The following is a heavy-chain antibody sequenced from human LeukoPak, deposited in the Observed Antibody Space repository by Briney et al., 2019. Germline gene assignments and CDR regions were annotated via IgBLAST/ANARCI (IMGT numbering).Heavy chain of an antibody. CDR1: GGSISSCY. CDR3: ARDRGHYDILTGYYPAGAFDI. CDR2: IYYSGST. J-gene: IGHJ3*02. V-gene: IGHV4-59*01. D-gene: IGHD3-9*01. Sequence: MPSETLSLTCTGSGGSISSCYWSWIRQPPGKGLEWIGYIYYSGSTNYNPSLKSRVTISVDTSKNQFSLKLSSVTAADTAVYYCARDRGHYDILTGYYPAGAFDIWGQGTMVTVSS.